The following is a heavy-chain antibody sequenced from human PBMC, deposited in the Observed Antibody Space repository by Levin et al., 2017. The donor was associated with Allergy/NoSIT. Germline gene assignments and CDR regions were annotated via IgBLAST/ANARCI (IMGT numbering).Heavy chain of an antibody. CDR3: ARSPGIAVAGTWTTDSGNFDY. D-gene: IGHD6-19*01. Sequence: GESLKISCAASGFTFNSYAMHWVRQAPGKGLEYVSAISSNGDSTYYANSVKGRFIISRDNSKNTLYLQMGSLRAEDMAVYYCARSPGIAVAGTWTTDSGNFDYWGQGTLVTVSS. CDR1: GFTFNSYA. CDR2: ISSNGDST. V-gene: IGHV3-64*01. J-gene: IGHJ4*02.